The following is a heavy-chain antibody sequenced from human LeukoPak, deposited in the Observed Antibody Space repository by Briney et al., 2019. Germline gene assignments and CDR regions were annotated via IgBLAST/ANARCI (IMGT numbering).Heavy chain of an antibody. V-gene: IGHV3-64*01. CDR1: GFTFSSYA. J-gene: IGHJ4*02. Sequence: GGSLRLSCAASGFTFSSYAMHWVRQAPGKGLEYVSAISSNGGSTYYANSVKGRFTISRDNSKTTLYLQMGSLRAEDMAVYYCARGRELYRMGIFDYWGQGTLVTVSS. D-gene: IGHD1-26*01. CDR3: ARGRELYRMGIFDY. CDR2: ISSNGGST.